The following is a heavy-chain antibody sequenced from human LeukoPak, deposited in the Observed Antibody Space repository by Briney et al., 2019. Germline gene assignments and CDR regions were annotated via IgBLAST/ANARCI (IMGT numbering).Heavy chain of an antibody. J-gene: IGHJ5*02. Sequence: GGSLRLSCAASGFTVRSNYMSWVRQASGKGLEWVGLIDRPAKSYATAYGASVGGRFTISRDDSKNTAYLQMDSLKTEDTALYYCTRDRGTYNWLDPWGQGTLVTVSS. V-gene: IGHV3-73*01. D-gene: IGHD1-26*01. CDR1: GFTVRSNY. CDR2: IDRPAKSYAT. CDR3: TRDRGTYNWLDP.